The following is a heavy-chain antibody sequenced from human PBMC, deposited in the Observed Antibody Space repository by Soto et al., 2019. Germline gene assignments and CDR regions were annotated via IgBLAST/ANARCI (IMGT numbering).Heavy chain of an antibody. D-gene: IGHD1-1*01. CDR1: GYTFASYI. CDR3: ATATTIRDWFDT. V-gene: IGHV1-3*04. J-gene: IGHJ5*02. Sequence: GASVKVSCKASGYTFASYIMHWVRQAPGQRLEWMGWINTGNGNTRYSQGFQGRVTISRDTSASTVYMELSSLRSEDTAVYYCATATTIRDWFDTWGQGTLVTVSS. CDR2: INTGNGNT.